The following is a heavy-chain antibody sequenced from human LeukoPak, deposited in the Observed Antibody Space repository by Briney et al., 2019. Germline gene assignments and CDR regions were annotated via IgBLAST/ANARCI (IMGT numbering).Heavy chain of an antibody. CDR3: ATSMIVEVKLDY. Sequence: GASVKVSCKASGYTFTSYYMHWVRQAPGQGLEWMGIINARGGSTSYAQKFQGRVTMTRDTSTSTVYMELSSLRSEDTAVYYCATSMIVEVKLDYWGQGTLVTVSS. V-gene: IGHV1-46*01. CDR2: INARGGST. J-gene: IGHJ4*02. CDR1: GYTFTSYY. D-gene: IGHD3-22*01.